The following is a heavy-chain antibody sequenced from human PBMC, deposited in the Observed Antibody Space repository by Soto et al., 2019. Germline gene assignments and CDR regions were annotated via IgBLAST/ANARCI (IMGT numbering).Heavy chain of an antibody. V-gene: IGHV4-59*01. D-gene: IGHD5-18*01. Sequence: SETLSLTCTVSGGSISSYYWSWIRQPPGKGLEWIGYIYYSGSTNYNPSLKSRVTISVDTSKNQFSLKLSSVTAADTAVYYCARGTAGYSYGYYFDYWGQGPLVTVYS. J-gene: IGHJ4*02. CDR2: IYYSGST. CDR3: ARGTAGYSYGYYFDY. CDR1: GGSISSYY.